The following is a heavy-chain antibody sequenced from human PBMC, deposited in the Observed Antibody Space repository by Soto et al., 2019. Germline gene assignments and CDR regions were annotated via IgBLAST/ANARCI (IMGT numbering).Heavy chain of an antibody. V-gene: IGHV1-69*01. J-gene: IGHJ4*02. CDR1: GGSFSDFA. CDR2: IIPMFAAT. Sequence: QVQLAQSGAEVRKPGSSVKVSCRASGGSFSDFAFSWVRQAPGQGLEWMGGIIPMFAATKYAQRFQDRVTINADGPKKMVYLALSSITSDDSAVYYCARGGIVAVPAALSSYDDYTNYRFDSWGQGTLVSVSS. D-gene: IGHD2-15*01. CDR3: ARGGIVAVPAALSSYDDYTNYRFDS.